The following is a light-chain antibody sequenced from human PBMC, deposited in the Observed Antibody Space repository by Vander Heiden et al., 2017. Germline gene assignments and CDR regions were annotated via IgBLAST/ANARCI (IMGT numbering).Light chain of an antibody. Sequence: QSVLTQPPSASATPGPRVTISCSGSSSNIGGNTVNWYQQVPGTAPKLLIHSTNERPSGVPDRFSGSKSGTSASLAISRLQSEDEAEYYCAAWDDSLNGPIFGGGTKLTVL. V-gene: IGLV1-44*01. J-gene: IGLJ2*01. CDR2: STN. CDR1: SSNIGGNT. CDR3: AAWDDSLNGPI.